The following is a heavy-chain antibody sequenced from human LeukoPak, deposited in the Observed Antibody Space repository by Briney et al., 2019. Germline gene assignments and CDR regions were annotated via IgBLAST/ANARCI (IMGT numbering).Heavy chain of an antibody. Sequence: SETLSLTCTVSGGSISSYYWSWIRQPAGKGLEWIGRIYSSGSTNYNPSLKSRCTMSVDTSQNPFSVKLSPVTGADTGVYYCARGKYHLLCWYFDLWGGGTLVTVSS. CDR3: ARGKYHLLCWYFDL. V-gene: IGHV4-4*07. D-gene: IGHD2-2*01. CDR1: GGSISSYY. CDR2: IYSSGST. J-gene: IGHJ2*01.